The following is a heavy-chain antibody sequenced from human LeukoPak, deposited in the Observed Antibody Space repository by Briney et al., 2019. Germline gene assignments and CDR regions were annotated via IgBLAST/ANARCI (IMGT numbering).Heavy chain of an antibody. J-gene: IGHJ4*02. V-gene: IGHV1-69*05. D-gene: IGHD2-15*01. CDR1: GGAFSSYA. Sequence: SVKVSCKASGGAFSSYAISWVRQAPGQGLEWMGGIIPIFGTANYAQKFQGRVTITTDESTSTAYMELSSLRSEDTAVYYCACGYSSSWYEGQLGDIVVVVAATPFDYWGQGTLVTVSS. CDR3: ACGYSSSWYEGQLGDIVVVVAATPFDY. CDR2: IIPIFGTA.